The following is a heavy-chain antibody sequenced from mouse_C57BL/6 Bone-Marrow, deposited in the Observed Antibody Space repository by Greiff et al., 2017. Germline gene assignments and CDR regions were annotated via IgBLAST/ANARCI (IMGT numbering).Heavy chain of an antibody. V-gene: IGHV1-19*01. J-gene: IGHJ3*01. CDR3: ARVTTVVAPLAY. CDR2: INPYNGGT. Sequence: EVQLQQSGPVLVKPGASVKMSCKASGYTFTDYYMNWVKQSHGKSLEWIGVINPYNGGTSYNQKFEGKATLTVDKSSSTAYMELNSLTSEDSAVYDCARVTTVVAPLAYWGQGTLVTVSA. CDR1: GYTFTDYY. D-gene: IGHD1-1*01.